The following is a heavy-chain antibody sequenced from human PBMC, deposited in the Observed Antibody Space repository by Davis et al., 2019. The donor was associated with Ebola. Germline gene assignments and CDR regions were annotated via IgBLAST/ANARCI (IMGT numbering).Heavy chain of an antibody. V-gene: IGHV5-51*01. CDR1: GYSFTSYW. D-gene: IGHD2-15*01. J-gene: IGHJ4*02. CDR2: IYPGDSDT. CDR3: ARLNVVAFDY. Sequence: PGGSLRLSCKGSGYSFTSYWIGWVRQMPGKGLEWMGIIYPGDSDTRYSPSFQGQVTISADKSISTAYLQWSSLKASDTAMYYCARLNVVAFDYWGQGTLVTVSS.